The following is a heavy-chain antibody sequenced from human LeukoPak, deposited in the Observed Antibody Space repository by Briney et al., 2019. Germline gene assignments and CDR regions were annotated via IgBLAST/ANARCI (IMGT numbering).Heavy chain of an antibody. CDR3: AIGSSIAAAGSYYLDY. CDR1: GGSISSSSYY. D-gene: IGHD6-13*01. V-gene: IGHV4-39*07. J-gene: IGHJ4*02. CDR2: IDYSGST. Sequence: SETMSLTCTVSGGSISSSSYYWGWIRQPPGKGLEWIGSIDYSGSTYYNPSLKSRVTISVDTSKNQFSLKLSSVTAADTAVYYCAIGSSIAAAGSYYLDYWGQGTLVTVSS.